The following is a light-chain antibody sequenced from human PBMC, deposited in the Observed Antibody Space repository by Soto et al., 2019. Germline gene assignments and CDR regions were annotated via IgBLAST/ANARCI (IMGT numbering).Light chain of an antibody. V-gene: IGLV2-14*03. CDR2: DVS. CDR1: SSDVGGYNY. J-gene: IGLJ1*01. CDR3: SSYTSSFKLAV. Sequence: QSVLTQPASVSGSPGQSITIFCTGTSSDVGGYNYVSWYQQHPGSAPKLMIYDVSSRPSGVSNRFSGSKSGNTASLTISGLQAEDEADYYCSSYTSSFKLAVFGSGTXVTVL.